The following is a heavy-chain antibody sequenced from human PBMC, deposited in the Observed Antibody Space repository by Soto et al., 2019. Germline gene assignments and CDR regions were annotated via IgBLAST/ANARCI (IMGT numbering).Heavy chain of an antibody. J-gene: IGHJ4*02. CDR1: GGTFSSYA. Sequence: SVKVACKASGGTFSSYAISWVLQAPGQGLEWMGGIIPIFGTANYAQKFQGRVTITADESTSTAYMELSSLRSEDTAVYYCARDRVTMVRRVITHGTFFDYWGQGTLVTVSS. V-gene: IGHV1-69*13. CDR2: IIPIFGTA. CDR3: ARDRVTMVRRVITHGTFFDY. D-gene: IGHD3-10*01.